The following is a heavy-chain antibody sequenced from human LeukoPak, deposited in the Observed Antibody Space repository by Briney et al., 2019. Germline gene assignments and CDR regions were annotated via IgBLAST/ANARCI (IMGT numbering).Heavy chain of an antibody. Sequence: GGSLRLSCAASGFTFSSYGMHWVRQAPGKGLEWLAFIRYDGSNKYYADSVKGRFTISRDNSKNTLYLQMNSLRAEDTAVYYCAKEGAATNWFDPWGQGTLVTVSS. CDR1: GFTFSSYG. CDR2: IRYDGSNK. V-gene: IGHV3-30*02. D-gene: IGHD2-15*01. CDR3: AKEGAATNWFDP. J-gene: IGHJ5*02.